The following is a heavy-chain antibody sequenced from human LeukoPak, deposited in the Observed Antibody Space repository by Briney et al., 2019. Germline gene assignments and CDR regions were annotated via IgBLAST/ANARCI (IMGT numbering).Heavy chain of an antibody. CDR1: GFTFSSYG. CDR3: AVAARGVFHY. Sequence: PGRSLRLSCAASGFTFSSYGMHWVRQAPGKGLEWVAVISYDGSNKYYADSVKGRFTISRDNSKNTLYLQMNSLRAEDTAVYYCAVAARGVFHYWGQGTLVTVSS. V-gene: IGHV3-30*03. J-gene: IGHJ4*02. CDR2: ISYDGSNK. D-gene: IGHD6-6*01.